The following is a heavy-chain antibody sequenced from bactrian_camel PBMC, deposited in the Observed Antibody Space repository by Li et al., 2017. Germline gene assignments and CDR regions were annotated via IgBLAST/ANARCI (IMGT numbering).Heavy chain of an antibody. V-gene: IGHV3S55*01. CDR2: IAPDGSR. J-gene: IGHJ4*01. CDR3: AAGPDVGREKHLTADQVLSIRRNNF. D-gene: IGHD3*01. CDR1: GLTFEGGN. Sequence: VASGGGAVQTGGSLRLTCTAVGLTFEGGNQGWYRETPGNEFELVSSIAPDGSRWYADSVQGRFTISRNVLPERLSLQMTRLKAEDTAMYYCAAGPDVGREKHLTADQVLSIRRNNFWGQGTQVTVS.